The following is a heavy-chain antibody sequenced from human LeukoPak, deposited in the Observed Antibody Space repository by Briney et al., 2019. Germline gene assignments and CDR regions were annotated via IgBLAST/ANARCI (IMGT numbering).Heavy chain of an antibody. CDR3: ARGGSGWYYY. CDR2: IYYSGST. Sequence: SETLSLTCPVSGGSISSHYWSWIRQPPGKGLEWIGYIYYSGSTNYNPSLKSRVTIPVDTSKNQSSLKLSSVTAADTAVYYCARGGSGWYYYWGRGTLVTVSS. V-gene: IGHV4-59*11. D-gene: IGHD6-19*01. CDR1: GGSISSHY. J-gene: IGHJ4*02.